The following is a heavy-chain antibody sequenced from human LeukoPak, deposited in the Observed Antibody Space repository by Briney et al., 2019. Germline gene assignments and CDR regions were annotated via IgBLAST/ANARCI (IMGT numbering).Heavy chain of an antibody. CDR1: GGSFSGYY. Sequence: PSETLSLTCAVYGGSFSGYYWSWIRQPPGKGLEWIGEINHSGSTNYNPSLKSRVTISVDTSKNQFSLKLSSVTAADTAVYYCALRASSGWLSIDYWGQGTLVTVSP. CDR2: INHSGST. CDR3: ALRASSGWLSIDY. J-gene: IGHJ4*02. V-gene: IGHV4-34*01. D-gene: IGHD6-19*01.